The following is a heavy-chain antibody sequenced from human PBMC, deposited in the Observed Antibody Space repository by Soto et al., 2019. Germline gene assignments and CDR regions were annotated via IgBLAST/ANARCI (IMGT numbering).Heavy chain of an antibody. Sequence: SVKVFCKTAGGNFTSSSVNWDRQARGQPPEWIGWILVGSGQTNSAQKFQGRGAITRDMSTYTAYLERNSLRSDDSTVYYCAAISSGYYRVLDYWGQGTPVTVS. CDR2: ILVGSGQT. CDR3: AAISSGYYRVLDY. CDR1: GGNFTSSS. D-gene: IGHD3-22*01. V-gene: IGHV1-58*01. J-gene: IGHJ4*02.